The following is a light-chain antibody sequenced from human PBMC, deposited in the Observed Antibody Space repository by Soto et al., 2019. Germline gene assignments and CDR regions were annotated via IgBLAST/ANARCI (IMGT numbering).Light chain of an antibody. CDR2: DAS. J-gene: IGKJ1*01. CDR1: QSVGTF. V-gene: IGKV3-11*01. CDR3: QQCYNWPQWT. Sequence: EVVLTQSPATLSVSPGERATLSCRASQSVGTFFAWYQQKPGQAPRLLIYDASNRATGIPARFSGSGSGTDFTLTISSLEPEDFAVYYCQQCYNWPQWTFGQGTKVEIK.